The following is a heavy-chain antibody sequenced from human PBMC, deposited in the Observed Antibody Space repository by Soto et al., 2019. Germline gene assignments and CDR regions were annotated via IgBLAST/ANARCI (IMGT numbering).Heavy chain of an antibody. J-gene: IGHJ6*02. Sequence: QVQLVESGGGVVQPGRSLRLSCAASGFTFSSYGMHWVRQAPGKGLEWVAVISYDGSNKYYADSVKGRFTISRDNSKNTLYLQMNSPRAEDRAVYYCAKSVTREEYYYYYGMDVWGQGTTVTVSS. V-gene: IGHV3-30*18. CDR1: GFTFSSYG. CDR3: AKSVTREEYYYYYGMDV. CDR2: ISYDGSNK.